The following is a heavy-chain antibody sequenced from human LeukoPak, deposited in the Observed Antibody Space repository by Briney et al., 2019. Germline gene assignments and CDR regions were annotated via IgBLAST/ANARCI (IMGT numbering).Heavy chain of an antibody. J-gene: IGHJ3*02. D-gene: IGHD3-10*01. CDR3: ARGFDAFDI. CDR2: IYSGGNT. CDR1: GFTVRDNY. V-gene: IGHV3-66*01. Sequence: GGSLRLSCAASGFTVRDNYMSWVRQAPGKGLEWVSLIYSGGNTFYPDSVRGRFTISRDNAKNSLYLQINSLRAEDTAVYYCARGFDAFDIWGQGTMVTVSS.